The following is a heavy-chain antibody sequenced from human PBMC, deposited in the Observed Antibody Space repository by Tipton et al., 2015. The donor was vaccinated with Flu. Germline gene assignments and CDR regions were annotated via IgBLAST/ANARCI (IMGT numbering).Heavy chain of an antibody. CDR1: GASINSNF. J-gene: IGHJ4*02. Sequence: TLSLTCTVSGASINSNFWSWIRQPAGKGLEWIGRIYSSGSTKYSPAFKSRVTLSVDTSKNQFSLNLSSVTASDTALYFCARCSGSGTDVIYDYWGQGTLVTVSS. D-gene: IGHD3-10*02. CDR2: IYSSGST. V-gene: IGHV4-4*07. CDR3: ARCSGSGTDVIYDY.